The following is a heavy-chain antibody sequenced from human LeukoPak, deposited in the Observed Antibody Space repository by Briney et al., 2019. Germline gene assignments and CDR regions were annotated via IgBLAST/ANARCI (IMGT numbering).Heavy chain of an antibody. J-gene: IGHJ6*03. CDR2: ISYDGSNK. V-gene: IGHV3-30-3*01. CDR1: GFTFSSYW. D-gene: IGHD3-16*01. Sequence: GGSLRLSCAASGFTFSSYWMSWVRQAPGKGLEGVAVISYDGSNKYYADSVKGRFTISRDNSKNTLYLQMNSLRAEDTALYHCARDLARGGPHARLNYYMDVWGKGTTVTVSS. CDR3: ARDLARGGPHARLNYYMDV.